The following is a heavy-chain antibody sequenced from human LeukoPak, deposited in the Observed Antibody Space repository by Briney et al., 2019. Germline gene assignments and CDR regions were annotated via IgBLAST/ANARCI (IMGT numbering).Heavy chain of an antibody. CDR1: GGSFSGYY. Sequence: SETLSLTCAVYGGSFSGYYWSWIRQPPGKGLEWIGYIYYSGSTNYNPSLKSRVTISVDTSKNQFSLKLSSVTAADTAVYYCARRQTGGRRKSQLNWFDPWGQGTLVTVSS. D-gene: IGHD1-1*01. CDR2: IYYSGST. CDR3: ARRQTGGRRKSQLNWFDP. J-gene: IGHJ5*02. V-gene: IGHV4-59*01.